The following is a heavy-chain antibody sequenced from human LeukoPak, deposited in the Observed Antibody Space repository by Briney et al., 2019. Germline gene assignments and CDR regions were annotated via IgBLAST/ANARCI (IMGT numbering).Heavy chain of an antibody. D-gene: IGHD3-10*01. CDR2: IKSKTDGGTT. J-gene: IGHJ4*02. CDR3: TTGPMPDRLLWFGELLCLDY. CDR1: GFTFSNAW. Sequence: GGSLRLSCAASGFTFSNAWLSWVRQAPGKGLEWVGRIKSKTDGGTTDYAAPVKGRFTISRDDSKNTLYLQMNSLKTEDTAVSYCTTGPMPDRLLWFGELLCLDYGGQGTLVTVSS. V-gene: IGHV3-15*01.